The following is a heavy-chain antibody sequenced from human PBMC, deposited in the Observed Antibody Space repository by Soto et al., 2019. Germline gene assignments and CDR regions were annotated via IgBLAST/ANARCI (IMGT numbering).Heavy chain of an antibody. D-gene: IGHD2-15*01. Sequence: GGSLRLSCAASGFTFSDYYMSWIRQAPGKGLEWVSYISSRSSYTNFADSVKGRFTISRDNAKNSLYLQMNSLRAEDTAVYYCARDRGCSGGICYRDLGYWGQGTLVTVSS. CDR1: GFTFSDYY. CDR3: ARDRGCSGGICYRDLGY. V-gene: IGHV3-11*05. J-gene: IGHJ4*02. CDR2: ISSRSSYT.